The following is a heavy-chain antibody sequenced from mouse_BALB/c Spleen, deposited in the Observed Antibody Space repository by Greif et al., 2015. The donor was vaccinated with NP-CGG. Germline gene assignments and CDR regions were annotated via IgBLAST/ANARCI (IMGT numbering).Heavy chain of an antibody. J-gene: IGHJ4*01. CDR1: GYTFTDYA. D-gene: IGHD6-2*01. CDR3: ARSLYAMDY. Sequence: QVQLQQSGAELVRPGVSVKISCKGSGYTFTDYAMHWVKQSHAKSLEWIGVISTYYGDASYNQKFEGKATMTVDKSSSTAYMELARLTSEDSAIYYCARSLYAMDYWGQGTSVTVSS. CDR2: ISTYYGDA. V-gene: IGHV1S137*01.